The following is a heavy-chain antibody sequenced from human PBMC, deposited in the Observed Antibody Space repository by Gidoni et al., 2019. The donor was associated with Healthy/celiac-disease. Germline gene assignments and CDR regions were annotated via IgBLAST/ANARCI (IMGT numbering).Heavy chain of an antibody. Sequence: EVQLVESGGGLVKPGGSLRLSCAASGFTFSSYSMNWVRQAPGKGLEWVSSISSSSSYIYYADSVKGRFTISRDNAKNSLYLQMNSLRAEDTAVYYCARDLGELPTYGMDVWGQGTTVTVSS. CDR1: GFTFSSYS. CDR2: ISSSSSYI. CDR3: ARDLGELPTYGMDV. D-gene: IGHD3-16*01. V-gene: IGHV3-21*01. J-gene: IGHJ6*02.